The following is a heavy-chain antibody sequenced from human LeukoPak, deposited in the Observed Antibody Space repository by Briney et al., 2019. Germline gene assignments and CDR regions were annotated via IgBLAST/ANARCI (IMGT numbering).Heavy chain of an antibody. CDR3: ARDMGSGSYTYGMDV. J-gene: IGHJ6*02. V-gene: IGHV3-66*02. CDR2: IYSGGST. Sequence: GGSLRLSCAASGFTFSSYAMSWVRQAPGKGLEWVSVIYSGGSTYYADSVKGRFTISRDNSKNTLYLQMNSLRAEDTAVYYCARDMGSGSYTYGMDVWGQGTTVTVSS. D-gene: IGHD3-10*01. CDR1: GFTFSSYA.